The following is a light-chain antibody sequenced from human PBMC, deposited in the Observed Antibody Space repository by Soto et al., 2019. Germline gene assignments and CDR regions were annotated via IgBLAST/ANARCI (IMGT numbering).Light chain of an antibody. J-gene: IGLJ2*01. V-gene: IGLV2-23*01. CDR3: CSYATSGVV. CDR1: NNDVGFSKF. CDR2: EGT. Sequence: QSALTQPASVSASPGQSISISCTATNNDVGFSKFVSWYQQQAGKSPQVLVYEGTKRPSGVSLRFSGSHSVNAASLTISDIHIEDEADYYCCSYATSGVVFGGGTKLTVL.